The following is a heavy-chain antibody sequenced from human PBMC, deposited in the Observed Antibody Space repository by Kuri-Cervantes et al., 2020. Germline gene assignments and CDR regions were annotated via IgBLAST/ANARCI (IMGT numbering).Heavy chain of an antibody. J-gene: IGHJ4*02. Sequence: GESLKISCTASGFTFGDYAMSWFRQAPGKGLEWVSGISNSGGNTYYGDSVKGRFTITRDNSKSTLYLQMNSLRAEDTAVYYCARKLDIAAAFDYWGRGISVTVSS. CDR2: ISNSGGNT. D-gene: IGHD6-25*01. V-gene: IGHV3-23*01. CDR1: GFTFGDYA. CDR3: ARKLDIAAAFDY.